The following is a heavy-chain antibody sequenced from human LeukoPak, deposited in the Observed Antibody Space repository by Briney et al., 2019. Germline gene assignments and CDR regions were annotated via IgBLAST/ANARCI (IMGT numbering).Heavy chain of an antibody. CDR3: AKDLPPRYYYYGMDV. J-gene: IGHJ6*02. CDR1: GFTFSSYA. CDR2: ISGSGGST. Sequence: GGSLSLSCAASGFTFSSYAMSWVRQAPGKGLEWVSAISGSGGSTYYADSVKGRFTISRDNSKNTLYLQMNSLRAEDTAVYYCAKDLPPRYYYYGMDVWGQGTTVTVSS. V-gene: IGHV3-23*01.